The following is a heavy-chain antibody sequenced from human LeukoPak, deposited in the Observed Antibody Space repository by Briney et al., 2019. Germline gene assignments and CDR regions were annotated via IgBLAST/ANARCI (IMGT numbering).Heavy chain of an antibody. Sequence: GGSLRLSCAASGFTFSNYAMTWVRQAPGKGLEWVSAISGSGGNTYYADSVKGRLVISRDNSKNTLYLQMNRLRAEDTAVYYCATGGVYYYHGMDVWGQGTTVTVSS. V-gene: IGHV3-23*01. CDR2: ISGSGGNT. CDR1: GFTFSNYA. J-gene: IGHJ6*02. CDR3: ATGGVYYYHGMDV. D-gene: IGHD3-16*01.